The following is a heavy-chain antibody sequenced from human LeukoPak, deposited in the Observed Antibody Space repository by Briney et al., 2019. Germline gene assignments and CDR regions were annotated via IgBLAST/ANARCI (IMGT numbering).Heavy chain of an antibody. CDR2: INSDGSST. CDR1: GFTFSSYW. CDR3: ARRIAAAAAPYYFDY. V-gene: IGHV3-74*01. J-gene: IGHJ4*02. D-gene: IGHD6-13*01. Sequence: GGSLRLSCAVSGFTFSSYWMNWVRQAPGKGLLWVSRINSDGSSTSYADSVKGRFTISRDNAKNTLYLQMNSLRAEDTAVYYCARRIAAAAAPYYFDYWGQGTLVTVSS.